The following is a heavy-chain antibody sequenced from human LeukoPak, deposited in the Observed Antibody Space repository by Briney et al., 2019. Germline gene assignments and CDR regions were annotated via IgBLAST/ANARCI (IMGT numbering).Heavy chain of an antibody. CDR2: IYYSGST. D-gene: IGHD2-2*01. CDR3: ARDQCSSTSCYPLYMDV. CDR1: GGSISSYY. J-gene: IGHJ6*03. Sequence: SETLSLTCTVSGGSISSYYWSWIRQPPGKGLEWIGYIYYSGSTNYNPSLKSRVTISVDTSKNQFSLKLSSVTAADTAVYYCARDQCSSTSCYPLYMDVWGKGTTVTVSS. V-gene: IGHV4-59*01.